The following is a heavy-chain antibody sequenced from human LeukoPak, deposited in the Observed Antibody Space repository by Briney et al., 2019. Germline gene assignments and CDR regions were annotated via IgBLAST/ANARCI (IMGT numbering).Heavy chain of an antibody. CDR3: AKGAQGSGWYYFDY. D-gene: IGHD6-19*01. J-gene: IGHJ4*02. V-gene: IGHV3-9*01. CDR2: ISWNSGSI. CDR1: GFTFDDYP. Sequence: GRSLRLSCAASGFTFDDYPMHWVRQAPGKGLEWVSGISWNSGSIGYADSVKGRFTISRDNAKNSLYLQMNTLRAEDTALYYCAKGAQGSGWYYFDYWGQGTLVTVSS.